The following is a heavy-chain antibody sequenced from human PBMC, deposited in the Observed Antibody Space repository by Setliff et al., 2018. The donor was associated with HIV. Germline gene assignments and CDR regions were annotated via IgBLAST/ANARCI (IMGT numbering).Heavy chain of an antibody. CDR3: ARWTFLDYGVSSGDAFDF. CDR1: GFNVSHNS. V-gene: IGHV3-53*01. Sequence: PGGSLRLSCAASGFNVSHNSMTWVRQAPGKGLEWVSGISSGGSTYYADSVKGRFTISRDSSRNTLYIQMNSLRVEDTAVYYCARWTFLDYGVSSGDAFDFWGQGTMVTVSS. CDR2: ISSGGST. D-gene: IGHD4-17*01. J-gene: IGHJ3*01.